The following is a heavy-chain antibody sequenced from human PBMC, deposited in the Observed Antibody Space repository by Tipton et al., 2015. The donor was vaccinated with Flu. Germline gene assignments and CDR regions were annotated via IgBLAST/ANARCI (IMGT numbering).Heavy chain of an antibody. CDR1: GGSMRSYY. V-gene: IGHV4-4*07. CDR2: FYTSGST. CDR3: AREGQSYFDY. J-gene: IGHJ4*02. Sequence: TLSLTCTVSGGSMRSYYWSWIRQPAGKGLEWIGRFYTSGSTNYHPSLKSRVTISVDTSKNQFSLKLSSVTAADTAVYYCAREGQSYFDYWGQGTLVTVSS.